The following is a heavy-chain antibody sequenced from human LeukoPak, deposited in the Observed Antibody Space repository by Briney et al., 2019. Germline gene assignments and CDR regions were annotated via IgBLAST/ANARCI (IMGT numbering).Heavy chain of an antibody. CDR3: ARSAPSVTSYYFDS. CDR1: GDSISRYY. D-gene: IGHD4-17*01. J-gene: IGHJ4*02. CDR2: FYTIGST. Sequence: PSETLSLTCTVSGDSISRYYWSWIRQPAGKGLEWIGRFYTIGSTNYNPSLKSRVTMSLGTSKNQFSLTLNSVTAADTAVYYCARSAPSVTSYYFDSWGRAPWSPSPQ. V-gene: IGHV4-4*07.